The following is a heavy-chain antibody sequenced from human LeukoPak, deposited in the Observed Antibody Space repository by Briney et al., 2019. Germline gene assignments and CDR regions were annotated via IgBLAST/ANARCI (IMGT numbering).Heavy chain of an antibody. CDR3: ARDLGQYYDTSDNWFDP. CDR1: GFTFSSYG. J-gene: IGHJ5*02. Sequence: PGGSLRLSCAASGFTFSSYGMHWVRQAPGKGLEWVAFIRYDGSNKYYAGSVKGRFTISRDNAKNTLNLQMNSLRAEDTAVYYCARDLGQYYDTSDNWFDPWGQGTLVTVSS. CDR2: IRYDGSNK. D-gene: IGHD3-22*01. V-gene: IGHV3-30*02.